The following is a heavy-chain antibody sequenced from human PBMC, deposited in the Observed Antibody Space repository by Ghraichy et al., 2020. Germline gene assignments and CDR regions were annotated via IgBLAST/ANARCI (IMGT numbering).Heavy chain of an antibody. CDR2: ISSSGSSI. D-gene: IGHD4-17*01. CDR3: ARALRLTTVTTSLVYFDY. J-gene: IGHJ4*02. Sequence: GESLNISCAASGFTFSSYEMNWVRQAPGKGLEWVSYISSSGSSIYYADSVKGRFTISRDNAKNSLYLQMNSLRAEDTAVYYCARALRLTTVTTSLVYFDYWGQGTLVTVSS. V-gene: IGHV3-48*03. CDR1: GFTFSSYE.